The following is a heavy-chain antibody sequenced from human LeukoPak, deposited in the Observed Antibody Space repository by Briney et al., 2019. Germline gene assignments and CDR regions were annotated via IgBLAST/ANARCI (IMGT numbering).Heavy chain of an antibody. D-gene: IGHD1-26*01. V-gene: IGHV3-30*18. J-gene: IGHJ4*02. Sequence: GRSLRLSCAASGFTFSSYGMHWVRQAPGKGLELVAVISYDGSNKYYADSVKGRFTISRDNSKNTLYLQMNSLRAKDTAVYYCAKDPKKWELLRDYFDYWGQGTLVTVSS. CDR2: ISYDGSNK. CDR3: AKDPKKWELLRDYFDY. CDR1: GFTFSSYG.